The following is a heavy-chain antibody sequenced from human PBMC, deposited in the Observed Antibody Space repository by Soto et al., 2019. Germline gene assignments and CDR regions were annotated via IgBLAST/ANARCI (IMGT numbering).Heavy chain of an antibody. Sequence: LSLTCSVSRGSMTNDYYYWGWVRQRPGKGLEWIGHIFHSGRTYYNPSLKRRLSIGVDTSINRFSLNLNSLTAADTAVYYCARWVEVSLDYFDSWGPGISVTVSS. V-gene: IGHV4-31*03. CDR1: RGSMTNDYYY. D-gene: IGHD1-1*01. CDR3: ARWVEVSLDYFDS. CDR2: IFHSGRT. J-gene: IGHJ4*02.